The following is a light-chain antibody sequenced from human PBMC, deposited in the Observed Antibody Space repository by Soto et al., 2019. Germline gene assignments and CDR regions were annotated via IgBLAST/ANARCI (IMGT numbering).Light chain of an antibody. V-gene: IGKV3D-15*01. Sequence: EVVMTQSPATLSVSPGERATHSCRASQSVSRNLAWYQQKPGQAPRLLIYGASTRATGIPATFSGSGSGTDFTLTISSLQSEDFAVYYCQQYYHWPRTFGQGTKVDIK. J-gene: IGKJ1*01. CDR2: GAS. CDR3: QQYYHWPRT. CDR1: QSVSRN.